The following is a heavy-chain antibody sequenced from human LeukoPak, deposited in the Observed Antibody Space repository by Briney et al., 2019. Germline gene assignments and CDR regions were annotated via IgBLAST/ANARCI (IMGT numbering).Heavy chain of an antibody. CDR2: IYYSGST. CDR3: ARVDFWSDYFFDF. Sequence: SQTLSLTCTVSGGSISSGDYYWSWIRQPPGKGLEWIGYIYYSGSTYYNPSLKSRVTISVDTSKNQFSLKLSSVTAADTAVYYCARVDFWSDYFFDFWGQGTLVTVSS. D-gene: IGHD3-3*01. CDR1: GGSISSGDYY. V-gene: IGHV4-30-4*08. J-gene: IGHJ4*02.